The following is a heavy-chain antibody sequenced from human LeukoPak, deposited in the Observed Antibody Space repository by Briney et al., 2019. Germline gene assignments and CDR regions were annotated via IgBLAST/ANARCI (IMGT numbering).Heavy chain of an antibody. V-gene: IGHV3-15*01. CDR1: GFTFSNAW. CDR3: TTGRITIFGVVIKAHYYYYMDV. Sequence: PGGSLRLSCADSGFTFSNAWMSWVRQAPGKGLEWVGRIKSKTDGGTTDYAAPVKGRFTISRDDSKNTLYLQMNSLKTEDTAVYYCTTGRITIFGVVIKAHYYYYMDVWGKGTTVTVSS. D-gene: IGHD3-3*01. CDR2: IKSKTDGGTT. J-gene: IGHJ6*03.